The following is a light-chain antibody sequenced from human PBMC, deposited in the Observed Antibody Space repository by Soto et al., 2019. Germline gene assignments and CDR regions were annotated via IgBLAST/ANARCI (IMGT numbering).Light chain of an antibody. CDR2: EGT. V-gene: IGLV2-23*01. Sequence: QSALTQPASVSGSPGQSIPLSFTGTNNIVSWYQQHPGKAPKVVLYEGTKRPSGVSNRFSGSNSVSTASLTISGLQAEDEAHYFCCAYVGARSYVFGPGTKVTVL. CDR3: CAYVGARSYV. J-gene: IGLJ1*01. CDR1: NNI.